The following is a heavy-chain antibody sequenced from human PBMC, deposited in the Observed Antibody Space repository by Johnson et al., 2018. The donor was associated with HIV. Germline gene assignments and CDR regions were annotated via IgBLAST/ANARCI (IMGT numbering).Heavy chain of an antibody. D-gene: IGHD3-22*01. J-gene: IGHJ3*02. Sequence: QVQLVESGGGVVQPGRSLRLSCAASGFTFSTYAMHWVRQAPGKGLEWVAVISYDGTNKYYADSVKGRFTISRDNSKNTLYLQMNSLRAEDTAVYYCAKDRLDSSGYHIWGQGTMVTISS. V-gene: IGHV3-30*04. CDR3: AKDRLDSSGYHI. CDR2: ISYDGTNK. CDR1: GFTFSTYA.